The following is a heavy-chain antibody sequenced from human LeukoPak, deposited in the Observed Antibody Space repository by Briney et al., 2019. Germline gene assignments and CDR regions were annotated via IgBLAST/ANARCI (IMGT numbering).Heavy chain of an antibody. V-gene: IGHV3-11*01. D-gene: IGHD2-15*01. CDR3: ARVLRYCSGGNCYSGGLGYMDV. Sequence: GGSLRLSCAASGFTFSDYDMRWIRQAPGKGLEWVSSISRSGSTKYYADSVKGRFTISRDNAKNSLFLQMNSLKAEDTAVYYCARVLRYCSGGNCYSGGLGYMDVWGKGTTVTISS. CDR2: ISRSGSTK. J-gene: IGHJ6*03. CDR1: GFTFSDYD.